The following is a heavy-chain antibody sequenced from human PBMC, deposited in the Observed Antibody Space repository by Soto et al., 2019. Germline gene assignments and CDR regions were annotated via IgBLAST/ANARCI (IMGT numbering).Heavy chain of an antibody. CDR1: GFPFGDFG. D-gene: IGHD3-3*01. CDR2: ISHDGSDK. Sequence: VGSLRLSCAASGFPFGDFGMHWLRQAPGKGLEWVAVISHDGSDKFYADSVKARFTISRDNSKNTLYLQMNSLRAEDTAVYYCARGITIFGVVTHFDYWGQGTLVTVSS. J-gene: IGHJ4*02. CDR3: ARGITIFGVVTHFDY. V-gene: IGHV3-30*03.